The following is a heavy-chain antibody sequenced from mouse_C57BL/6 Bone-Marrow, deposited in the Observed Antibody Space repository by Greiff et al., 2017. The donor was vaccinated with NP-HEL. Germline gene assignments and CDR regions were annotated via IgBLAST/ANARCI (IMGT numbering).Heavy chain of an antibody. Sequence: DVKLQESGGGLVKPGGSLKLSCAASGFTFSSYAMSWVRQTPEKRLEWVATISDGGSYTYYPDNVKGRFTISRDNAKNNLYLQMSHLKSEDTAMYYCARDGITTVVSRRYYFDYWGQGTTLTVSS. V-gene: IGHV5-4*03. CDR2: ISDGGSYT. J-gene: IGHJ2*01. CDR1: GFTFSSYA. D-gene: IGHD1-1*01. CDR3: ARDGITTVVSRRYYFDY.